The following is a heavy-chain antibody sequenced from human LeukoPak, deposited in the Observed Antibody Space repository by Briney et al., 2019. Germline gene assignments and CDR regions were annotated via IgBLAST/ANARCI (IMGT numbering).Heavy chain of an antibody. CDR1: GFTVSSNY. J-gene: IGHJ5*02. CDR2: IYSGGST. Sequence: GGSLRFSCAASGFTVSSNYMSWVRQAPGKGLEWVSVIYSGGSTYYADSVKGRFTISRDNSKNTLYLQMNSLRAEDTAVYYCASECSSSCSNWFDPWGQGTLVTVSS. V-gene: IGHV3-53*01. CDR3: ASECSSSCSNWFDP. D-gene: IGHD2-2*01.